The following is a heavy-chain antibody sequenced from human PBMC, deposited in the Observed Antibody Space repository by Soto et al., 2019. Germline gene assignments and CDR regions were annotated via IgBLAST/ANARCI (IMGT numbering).Heavy chain of an antibody. CDR2: ISGSGGST. D-gene: IGHD3-9*01. CDR1: GFTFSSYA. Sequence: PGGSLRLSCAASGFTFSSYAMSWVRQAPGKGLEWVSAISGSGGSTYYADSVKGRFTISRDNSKNTLYLQMNSLRAEDTAVYYCAKVMGLRYFDWLLTEYYFDYWGQGTLVTVSS. V-gene: IGHV3-23*01. CDR3: AKVMGLRYFDWLLTEYYFDY. J-gene: IGHJ4*02.